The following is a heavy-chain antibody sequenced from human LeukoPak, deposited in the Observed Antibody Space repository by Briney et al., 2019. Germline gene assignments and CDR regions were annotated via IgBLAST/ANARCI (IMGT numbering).Heavy chain of an antibody. Sequence: GGSLRLXCAASGFTCSGSAMQWVRLASGKGLEWAGRIRSKANSYATAYAASVKGRFTISRDDSKNTAYLQMNSLKTEDTAVYYCTRPSRGYDDYWGQGTLVTVSS. CDR2: IRSKANSYAT. J-gene: IGHJ4*02. CDR3: TRPSRGYDDY. V-gene: IGHV3-73*01. CDR1: GFTCSGSA. D-gene: IGHD3-10*01.